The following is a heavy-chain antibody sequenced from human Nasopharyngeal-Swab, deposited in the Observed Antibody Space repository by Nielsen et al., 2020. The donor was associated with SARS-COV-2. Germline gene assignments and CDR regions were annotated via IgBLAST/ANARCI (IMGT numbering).Heavy chain of an antibody. V-gene: IGHV4-4*02. D-gene: IGHD2-2*01. Sequence: SETLSLTCAVSGGSVSSNDWWTWVRQSPGKGLEWIGEVSHRGSINYNPSLKSRVTLSMDKSKRQFSLRLTSVSAADTAVYFCARGDLVVVPSPILGLGPFFYYFYLDVWAKGPRSPSP. CDR3: ARGDLVVVPSPILGLGPFFYYFYLDV. CDR1: GGSVSSNDW. CDR2: VSHRGSI. J-gene: IGHJ6*03.